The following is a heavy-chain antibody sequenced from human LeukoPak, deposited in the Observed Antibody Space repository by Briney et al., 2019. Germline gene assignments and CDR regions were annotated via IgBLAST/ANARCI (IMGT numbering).Heavy chain of an antibody. CDR2: INPNSGAT. J-gene: IGHJ4*02. Sequence: GASVKVSCKASGYTFTAFYLHWVRQAPGQGLEWMGWINPNSGATKYAQKFQGRVTVTRDTSISTAYMELSGLTSDDTAIYYCARDPPLTTFWSGASETGTFDYWGQGTLITVFS. D-gene: IGHD3-3*01. V-gene: IGHV1-2*02. CDR1: GYTFTAFY. CDR3: ARDPPLTTFWSGASETGTFDY.